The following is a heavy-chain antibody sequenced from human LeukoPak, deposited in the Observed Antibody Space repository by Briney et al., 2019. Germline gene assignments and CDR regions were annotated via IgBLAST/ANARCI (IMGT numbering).Heavy chain of an antibody. CDR3: ARHLGKYYDILTGYYALWGMDV. V-gene: IGHV5-10-1*01. CDR1: GYSFTSYW. CDR2: IDPSDSYT. Sequence: GESLKISCKASGYSFTSYWISWVRQMPEKGLEWMGRIDPSDSYTNYSPSFQGHVTISADKSISTAYLQWSSLKASDTAMYYCARHLGKYYDILTGYYALWGMDVWGKGTTVTVSS. J-gene: IGHJ6*04. D-gene: IGHD3-9*01.